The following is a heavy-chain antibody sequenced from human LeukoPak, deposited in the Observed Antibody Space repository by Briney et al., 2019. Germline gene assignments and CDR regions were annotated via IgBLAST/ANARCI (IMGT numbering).Heavy chain of an antibody. V-gene: IGHV3-23*01. CDR1: RFTFSSYG. CDR3: AKVASGSYYNWPFDY. D-gene: IGHD1-26*01. J-gene: IGHJ4*02. CDR2: IGGSGGGT. Sequence: GGSLRLSCAASRFTFSSYGMSWVRQAPGKGLEWVSDIGGSGGGTYYADSVKGRFTISRDNSKNTLYLQMNSLRAEDTAVYYCAKVASGSYYNWPFDYWGQGTLVTVSS.